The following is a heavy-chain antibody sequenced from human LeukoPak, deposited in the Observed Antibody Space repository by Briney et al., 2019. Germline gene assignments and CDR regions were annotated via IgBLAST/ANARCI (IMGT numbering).Heavy chain of an antibody. CDR2: ISGYNGNT. Sequence: ASVKVSCKASGYTFANYGISWVRQAPGQGLGWMGWISGYNGNTNHAQKLQGRVTMTTDTSTSTAYMELRSLRSDDTAVYYCARVFYCSSTSCYHTFDYWGQGTLVTVSS. J-gene: IGHJ4*02. CDR3: ARVFYCSSTSCYHTFDY. D-gene: IGHD2-2*01. V-gene: IGHV1-18*01. CDR1: GYTFANYG.